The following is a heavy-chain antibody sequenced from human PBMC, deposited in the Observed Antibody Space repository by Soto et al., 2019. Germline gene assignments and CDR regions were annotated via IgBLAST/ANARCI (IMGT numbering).Heavy chain of an antibody. CDR1: GFTVNDYA. CDR3: AKDKYDRDIDHWFSEF. CDR2: ISESGIGT. D-gene: IGHD3-3*01. V-gene: IGHV3-23*01. J-gene: IGHJ4*02. Sequence: GSLRLSCASSGFTVNDYAMNWARQATGKGLEWVSSISESGIGTYYADSVKGRFTISRDNSKNTLYLQMNGLTAEDTAVYFCAKDKYDRDIDHWFSEFWGPGTLVTVSS.